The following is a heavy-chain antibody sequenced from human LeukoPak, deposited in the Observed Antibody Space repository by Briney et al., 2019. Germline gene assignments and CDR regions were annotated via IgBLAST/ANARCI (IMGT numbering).Heavy chain of an antibody. V-gene: IGHV3-23*01. Sequence: GGSLRLSCAASGFTFSSYAMSWVRQAPGKGLEWVSAISGSGGSTYYADSVKGRFTISRDNSKNTLYLQMNSLRAEDTAVYYCAKEANYYYDSSGSHYFDYWGQGTLVTVSS. J-gene: IGHJ4*02. D-gene: IGHD3-22*01. CDR3: AKEANYYYDSSGSHYFDY. CDR1: GFTFSSYA. CDR2: ISGSGGST.